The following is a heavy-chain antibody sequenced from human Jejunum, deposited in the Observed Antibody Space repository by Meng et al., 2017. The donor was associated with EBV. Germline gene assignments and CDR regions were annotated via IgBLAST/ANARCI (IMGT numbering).Heavy chain of an antibody. J-gene: IGHJ4*02. CDR1: GYTFTNYP. CDR3: ASRPGFNIGPFDY. CDR2: INPGNGET. D-gene: IGHD3/OR15-3a*01. Sequence: HGQLVHSGAEVKKPGASVKLSCKASGYTFTNYPIHWVRQAPGQRPEWMGCINPGNGETEFSQKFQGRVTITRDTSATTAYMELTSLRSEDTAVYYCASRPGFNIGPFDYWGQGTLVTVSS. V-gene: IGHV1-3*01.